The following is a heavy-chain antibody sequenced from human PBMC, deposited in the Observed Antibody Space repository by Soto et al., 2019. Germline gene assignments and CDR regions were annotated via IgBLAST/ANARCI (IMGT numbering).Heavy chain of an antibody. D-gene: IGHD1-26*01. J-gene: IGHJ4*02. CDR1: GFTFSNYA. V-gene: IGHV3-23*01. CDR3: AKDSLGSSVMFEY. Sequence: EVKLLQSGGGLVQPGGSLRLSCVVSGFTFSNYAMSWVRQVPGKGLEWVSGIRNSGSETWYADSVKGRFTISRDNPKNTLYMQMDSLRAEDTAVYYCAKDSLGSSVMFEYWGQGTLVTVSS. CDR2: IRNSGSET.